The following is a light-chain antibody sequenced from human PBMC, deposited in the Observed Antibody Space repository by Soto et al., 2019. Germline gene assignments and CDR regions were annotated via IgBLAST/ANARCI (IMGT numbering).Light chain of an antibody. CDR2: HAS. Sequence: IVLTQSPGTLSLSPGERATLSCRASQSLSINYLAWFQQKPGQAPTLLIYHASSRAAGIPDRFSGSGSGTDFTLTISRLEPEDFAVYYCQQYGSSGTFGQGTKVDIK. J-gene: IGKJ1*01. CDR1: QSLSINY. CDR3: QQYGSSGT. V-gene: IGKV3-20*01.